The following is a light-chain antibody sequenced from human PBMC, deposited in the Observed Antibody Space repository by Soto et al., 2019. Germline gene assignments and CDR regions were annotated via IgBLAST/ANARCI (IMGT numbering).Light chain of an antibody. CDR1: QSVTSTY. J-gene: IGKJ5*01. Sequence: EIVLTQSPGTLSLSLGERATLSCRASQSVTSTYLAWYQQRPGQAPSLLIYGASSRATGIPDRLSGSGSGTDFTITISRLEPEDVAVYYCQQYGSSPTFGQGTRLEIK. CDR2: GAS. CDR3: QQYGSSPT. V-gene: IGKV3-20*01.